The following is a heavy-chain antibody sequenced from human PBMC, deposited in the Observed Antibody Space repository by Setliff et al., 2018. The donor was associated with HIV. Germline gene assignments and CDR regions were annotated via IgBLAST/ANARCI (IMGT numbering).Heavy chain of an antibody. CDR1: GGTFSSYP. CDR2: IIPIFGTT. Sequence: SVKVSCKASGGTFSSYPISWVRQAPGQGLEWMGGIIPIFGTTHYAQKFQGRVTVTADESTRTAYMQLSSLRSDDTAVYYCARGRNYDSSGYGDYYYYMDVWGKGTTVTVSS. J-gene: IGHJ6*03. D-gene: IGHD3-22*01. V-gene: IGHV1-69*13. CDR3: ARGRNYDSSGYGDYYYYMDV.